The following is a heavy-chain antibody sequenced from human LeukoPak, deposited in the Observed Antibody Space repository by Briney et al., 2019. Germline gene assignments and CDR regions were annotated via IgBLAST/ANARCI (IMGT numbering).Heavy chain of an antibody. V-gene: IGHV3-49*03. CDR1: GFTFGDYA. Sequence: GGSLRLSCTASGFTFGDYAMSWFRQAPGKGLEWVGFIRSKAYGGTTEYAASVKGRFTISRDDSKSIAYLQMNSLKTEDTAVYYCTRGSANIVLMVYPNSWGQGTLVTVSS. D-gene: IGHD2-8*01. CDR2: IRSKAYGGTT. J-gene: IGHJ4*02. CDR3: TRGSANIVLMVYPNS.